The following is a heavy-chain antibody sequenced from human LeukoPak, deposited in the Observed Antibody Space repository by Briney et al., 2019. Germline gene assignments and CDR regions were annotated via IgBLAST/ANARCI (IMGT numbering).Heavy chain of an antibody. CDR3: ARGYQPYDFWSGYPGY. J-gene: IGHJ4*02. CDR1: GFTFSDYY. D-gene: IGHD3-3*01. V-gene: IGHV3-11*04. Sequence: PGGPLRLSCAASGFTFSDYYMSWIRQAPGKGLEGVSYISSSGSTIYYADSVKGRFTISRDNAKNSLYMQMNSLRAEDTAVYYCARGYQPYDFWSGYPGYWGQGTLVTVSS. CDR2: ISSSGSTI.